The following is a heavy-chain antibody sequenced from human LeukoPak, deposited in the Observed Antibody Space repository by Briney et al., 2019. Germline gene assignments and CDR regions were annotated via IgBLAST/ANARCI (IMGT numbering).Heavy chain of an antibody. CDR2: INPSGGST. Sequence: ASVKVSCKASGYTFTSYYMHWVRQAPGQGLEWMGIINPSGGSTSYAQKFQGRVTMTRDTSTSTVYMELSSLRSEDTAAYYCARDPNPYSYGFVTRYWFDPWGQGTLVTVSS. D-gene: IGHD5-18*01. V-gene: IGHV1-46*01. CDR3: ARDPNPYSYGFVTRYWFDP. CDR1: GYTFTSYY. J-gene: IGHJ5*02.